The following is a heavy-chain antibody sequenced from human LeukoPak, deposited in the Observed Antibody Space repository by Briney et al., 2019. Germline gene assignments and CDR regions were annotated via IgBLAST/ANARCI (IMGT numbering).Heavy chain of an antibody. V-gene: IGHV3-21*01. Sequence: GGSLRLSCAASGFTFSSFGMTWVRQAPGKGLEWVSSISSSSSYIYYADSVKGRFTISRDNAQNSVYLQMSSLRAEDTAVYYCARSATSGYDSIWGQGTLVTVSS. D-gene: IGHD5-12*01. CDR2: ISSSSSYI. J-gene: IGHJ4*02. CDR3: ARSATSGYDSI. CDR1: GFTFSSFG.